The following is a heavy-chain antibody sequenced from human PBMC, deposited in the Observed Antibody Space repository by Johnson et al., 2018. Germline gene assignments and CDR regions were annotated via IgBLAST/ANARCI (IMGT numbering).Heavy chain of an antibody. CDR1: GFIFSSYS. CDR2: ITPAGDSPI. D-gene: IGHD3-10*01. J-gene: IGHJ3*02. Sequence: VQLVQSGGGLVQPGGSLTLSCAASGFIFSSYSMNWVRQAPGKGLEWVSYITPAGDSPIQYADSVKGRFTISRDNAKNSLYLQMNSLRAEDTALYYCARDTGYAFAIWGQGTMVTVSS. V-gene: IGHV3-48*01. CDR3: ARDTGYAFAI.